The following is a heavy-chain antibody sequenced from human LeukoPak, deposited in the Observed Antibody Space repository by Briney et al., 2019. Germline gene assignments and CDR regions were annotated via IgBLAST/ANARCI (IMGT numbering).Heavy chain of an antibody. CDR3: ARDRSGWSLEFDP. V-gene: IGHV3-21*06. J-gene: IGHJ5*02. CDR1: GFTFSSYS. CDR2: ISSSSSYI. D-gene: IGHD6-19*01. Sequence: GGSLRLSCTASGFTFSSYSMNWVRQAPGKGLEWVSSISSSSSYIYYADSVKGRFTISRDNAKSSLYLQMNSLRAEDTAVYYCARDRSGWSLEFDPWGQGTLVTVSS.